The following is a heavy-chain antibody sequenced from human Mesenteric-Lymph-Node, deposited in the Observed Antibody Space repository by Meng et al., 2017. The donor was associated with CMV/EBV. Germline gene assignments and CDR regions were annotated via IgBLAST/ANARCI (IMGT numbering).Heavy chain of an antibody. V-gene: IGHV4-59*01. CDR3: ARQGGDANWFDP. Sequence: PGGSLRLSCTVSGGSIRSYYWSWIRQPPGKELEWIGYIYYTGSTDYNPSLKSRVTVSLDTPNNQFSLKLSSVTAADTAVYYCARQGGDANWFDPWGQGTLVTVSS. D-gene: IGHD3-16*01. CDR2: IYYTGST. J-gene: IGHJ5*02. CDR1: GGSIRSYY.